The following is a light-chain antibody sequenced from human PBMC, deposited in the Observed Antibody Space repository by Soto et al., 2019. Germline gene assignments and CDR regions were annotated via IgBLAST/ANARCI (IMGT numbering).Light chain of an antibody. J-gene: IGKJ1*01. V-gene: IGKV3-15*01. CDR2: DAS. CDR3: QQSNNRPKT. Sequence: EIVMTQSPDTLSVSPGETATLSCRASQSVGSNLAWYQQKPGQAPRLLISDASTRAAGLPARFSGSGSGTEFTLTISSLQSEDFAVYYYQQSNNRPKTFGQGTKVEIK. CDR1: QSVGSN.